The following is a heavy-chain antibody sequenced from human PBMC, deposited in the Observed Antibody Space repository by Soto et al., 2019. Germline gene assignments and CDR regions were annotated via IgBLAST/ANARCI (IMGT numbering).Heavy chain of an antibody. J-gene: IGHJ6*02. CDR3: AKGQLAYYYYYGMDV. V-gene: IGHV3-9*01. D-gene: IGHD6-13*01. CDR1: GFTFDDYA. Sequence: EVQLVESGGGLVQPGRSLRLSCAASGFTFDDYAMLWVRQAPGKGLEWVSGISWNSGSIGYADSVKGRFTISRDNAKNSLYLQMNSLRAEDTALYYCAKGQLAYYYYYGMDVWGQGTTVTVSS. CDR2: ISWNSGSI.